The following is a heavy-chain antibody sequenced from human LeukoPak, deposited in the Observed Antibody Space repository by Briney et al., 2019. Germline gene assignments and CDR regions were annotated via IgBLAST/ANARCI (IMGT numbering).Heavy chain of an antibody. J-gene: IGHJ3*02. Sequence: AETLRLSYTVSGGSISSYYLSWIRQPAGQGLEWIGRIYTSGSTNYNPSLKSRVTMSVDTSKNQFSLKLSSVTAADTAVYYCARDRGGYRYYGSGSFLPVNAFAIPGPRTLVTVSS. CDR2: IYTSGST. CDR1: GGSISSYY. CDR3: ARDRGGYRYYGSGSFLPVNAFAI. D-gene: IGHD3-10*01. V-gene: IGHV4-4*07.